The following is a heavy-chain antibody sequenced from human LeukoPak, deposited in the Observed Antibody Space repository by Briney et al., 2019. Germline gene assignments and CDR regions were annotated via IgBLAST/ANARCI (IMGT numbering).Heavy chain of an antibody. CDR1: GGSISSSSYY. J-gene: IGHJ4*02. V-gene: IGHV4-39*01. D-gene: IGHD3-9*01. Sequence: SETLSLTCTVSGGSISSSSYYWGWIRQPPGKGLEWIGSIYYSGSTYYNPSLKSRVTISVDTSKNQFSLKLSSVTAADTAVYYCARQYLDWPRNCGYFDYWGQGTLVTVSS. CDR2: IYYSGST. CDR3: ARQYLDWPRNCGYFDY.